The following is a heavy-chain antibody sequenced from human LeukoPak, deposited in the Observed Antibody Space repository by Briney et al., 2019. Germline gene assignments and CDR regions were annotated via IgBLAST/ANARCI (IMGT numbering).Heavy chain of an antibody. D-gene: IGHD6-25*01. V-gene: IGHV3-53*04. CDR2: ISSGGRT. CDR1: GFTVTNNY. Sequence: GGSLRLSCAASGFTVTNNYMSWVRQAPGKGLEWVSIISSGGRTYYEDSVKGRFTISRHNSKDTLYLQMNSLVAEDTAVYYCATRAAAGYYYGMDVWGQGTTVTVSS. CDR3: ATRAAAGYYYGMDV. J-gene: IGHJ6*02.